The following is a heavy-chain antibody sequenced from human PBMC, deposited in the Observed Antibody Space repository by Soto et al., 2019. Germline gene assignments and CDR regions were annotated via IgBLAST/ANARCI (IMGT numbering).Heavy chain of an antibody. J-gene: IGHJ6*02. Sequence: PGESLKISCKGSGYSFTSYWISWVRQMPGKGLEWMGRIDPSDSYTNYSPSFQGHVTISADKSISTAYLQWSSLKASDTAMYYCARWTYYYDSSGYYYYYYGMDVWGQGTTVTSP. D-gene: IGHD3-22*01. V-gene: IGHV5-10-1*01. CDR3: ARWTYYYDSSGYYYYYYGMDV. CDR1: GYSFTSYW. CDR2: IDPSDSYT.